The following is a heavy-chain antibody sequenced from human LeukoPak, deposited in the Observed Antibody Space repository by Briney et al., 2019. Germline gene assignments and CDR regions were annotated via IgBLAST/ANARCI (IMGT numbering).Heavy chain of an antibody. V-gene: IGHV3-30*01. CDR2: ISYDGSYK. CDR1: GFTFSSHA. Sequence: GGSLRLSRAASGFTFSSHAMHWVRQAPGKGLEWVAFISYDGSYKYYADSVKGRFTISRDNSKNTLYLQMNSLRAEDTAVYYCARARTGPPSYDFDYWGQGTLVTVSS. J-gene: IGHJ4*02. D-gene: IGHD2-8*02. CDR3: ARARTGPPSYDFDY.